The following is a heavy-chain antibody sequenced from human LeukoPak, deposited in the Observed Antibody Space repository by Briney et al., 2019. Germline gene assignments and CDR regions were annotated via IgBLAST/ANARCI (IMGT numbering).Heavy chain of an antibody. CDR3: ARVHRGYSYGRLDY. V-gene: IGHV3-48*02. J-gene: IGHJ4*02. CDR2: ISSSSDTI. CDR1: GFTFSSYA. D-gene: IGHD5-18*01. Sequence: GRSLRLSCAASGFTFSSYAMNWVRQAPGKGLEWVSYISSSSDTIDYADSVKGRFTSSRDNAKNSLYLQMNSLRDEDTAVYYCARVHRGYSYGRLDYWGQGTLVTVSS.